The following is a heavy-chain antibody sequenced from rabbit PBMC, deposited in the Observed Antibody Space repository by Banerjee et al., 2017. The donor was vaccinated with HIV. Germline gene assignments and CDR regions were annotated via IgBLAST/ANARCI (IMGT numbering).Heavy chain of an antibody. J-gene: IGHJ4*01. CDR2: IYSSNGDK. D-gene: IGHD7-1*01. CDR3: ARDRDGDAGYGSLAL. CDR1: GSDISSNA. V-gene: IGHV1S43*01. Sequence: QQLEESGGGLVKPGGTLTLTCKASGSDISSNAMCWVRQAPGKGLELIACIYSSNGDKWYASWVNGRFTISRSTSLNTVDLKMTSLTVADTATYFCARDRDGDAGYGSLALWGPGTLVTVS.